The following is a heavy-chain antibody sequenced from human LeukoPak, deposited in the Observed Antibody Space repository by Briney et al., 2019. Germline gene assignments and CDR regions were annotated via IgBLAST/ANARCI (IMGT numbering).Heavy chain of an antibody. J-gene: IGHJ4*02. V-gene: IGHV1-8*01. CDR1: GYTFTSYD. Sequence: GASVKVCCKAAGYTFTSYDINWVRQATGQGLEWMGWTNPNSGNTGCAQKFQGRGTMTRTTSISTAYMELSSLRSEDTAVYYCARVIGYCSSTSCSYYFDYWGQGTLVTVSS. CDR2: TNPNSGNT. D-gene: IGHD2-2*01. CDR3: ARVIGYCSSTSCSYYFDY.